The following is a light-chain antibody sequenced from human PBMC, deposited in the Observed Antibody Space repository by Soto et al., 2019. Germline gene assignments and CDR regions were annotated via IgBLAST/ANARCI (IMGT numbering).Light chain of an antibody. V-gene: IGLV2-23*02. Sequence: QSVLTQPASVSGSPGQSIAISCTGTSGDIGTYNLVSWYQQHPGKAPKLMISEVNKRPSGVSDRFSGSKSGDTASLTISGLRTEDEADYYCCSFAGSGTGVFGTGTKLT. J-gene: IGLJ1*01. CDR3: CSFAGSGTGV. CDR2: EVN. CDR1: SGDIGTYNL.